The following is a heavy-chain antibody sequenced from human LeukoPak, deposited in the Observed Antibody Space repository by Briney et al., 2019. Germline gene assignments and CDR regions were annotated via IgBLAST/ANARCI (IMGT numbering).Heavy chain of an antibody. CDR3: ARSRDDTDWFDH. CDR2: IYPGDSDT. J-gene: IGHJ5*02. Sequence: GESLKIPFKGSGYRFTSYWIGWVRPSPGKGPEWMGIIYPGDSDTRYSPSFQGQVTISADKSISTAYLQWSSLKASDTAMYYCARSRDDTDWFDHWGQGTLVTVSS. CDR1: GYRFTSYW. D-gene: IGHD3-9*01. V-gene: IGHV5-51*01.